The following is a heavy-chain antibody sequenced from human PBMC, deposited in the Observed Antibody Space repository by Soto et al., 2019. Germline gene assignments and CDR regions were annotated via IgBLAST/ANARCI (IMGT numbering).Heavy chain of an antibody. Sequence: SETLSLTCTVSGGSISSGGYYWSWIRQHPGKGLEWIGYIYYSGSTYYNPSLKSRVTISVDTSKNQFSLKLSSVTAADTAVYYCARDSTPGYNDNYYMDVWGKGTTVTVSS. CDR2: IYYSGST. D-gene: IGHD3-22*01. V-gene: IGHV4-31*03. CDR1: GGSISSGGYY. J-gene: IGHJ6*03. CDR3: ARDSTPGYNDNYYMDV.